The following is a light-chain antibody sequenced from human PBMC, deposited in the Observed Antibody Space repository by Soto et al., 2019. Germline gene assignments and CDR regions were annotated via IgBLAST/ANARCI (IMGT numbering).Light chain of an antibody. J-gene: IGKJ1*01. CDR3: QQYVHWPPGT. CDR2: DTS. Sequence: EIVVTQSPATLSVSPGERVTLSFRASQSVSSSLAWYQQRPGQATRLIIYDTSTRAAGIAARFSGSGSGTEFTLTISSLQSEDFAFYYCQQYVHWPPGTFGQGTKVDIK. CDR1: QSVSSS. V-gene: IGKV3-15*01.